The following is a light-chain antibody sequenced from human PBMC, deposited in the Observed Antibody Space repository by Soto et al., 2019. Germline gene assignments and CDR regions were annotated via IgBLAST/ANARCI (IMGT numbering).Light chain of an antibody. J-gene: IGKJ1*01. Sequence: DIPMTQSPSTPSASVGERVTIPCRGSQSVSSWLAWYQQKPGKAPKLLIYDASSLESGVPSRFSGSGSGTEFTLTISSLQPDDFATYYCQQYNSYSPVTFGQGTKVDIK. CDR3: QQYNSYSPVT. V-gene: IGKV1-5*01. CDR2: DAS. CDR1: QSVSSW.